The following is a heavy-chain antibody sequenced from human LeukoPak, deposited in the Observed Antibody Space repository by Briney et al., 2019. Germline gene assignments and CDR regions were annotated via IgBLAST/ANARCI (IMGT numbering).Heavy chain of an antibody. CDR1: GFTFSSYW. J-gene: IGHJ4*02. V-gene: IGHV3-7*01. CDR2: IKQDGSEK. Sequence: GGSLRLSCAASGFTFSSYWMSWVRQAPGKGLEWVANIKQDGSEKYYVDSVKGRFTISRDNAKNSLYLQMNSLRADDTAVYYCARDLTYHYDPTSDYWGQGTLVTVSS. D-gene: IGHD3-22*01. CDR3: ARDLTYHYDPTSDY.